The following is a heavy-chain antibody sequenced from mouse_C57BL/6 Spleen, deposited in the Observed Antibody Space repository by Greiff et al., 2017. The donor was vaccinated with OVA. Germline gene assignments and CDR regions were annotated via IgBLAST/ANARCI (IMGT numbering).Heavy chain of an antibody. CDR1: GYSITSGYY. D-gene: IGHD1-1*01. V-gene: IGHV3-6*01. CDR3: ASPSYYYGSSTWFAY. J-gene: IGHJ3*01. Sequence: EVKLQESGPGLVKPSQSLSLTRSVTGYSITSGYYWNWIRQFPGNKLEWMGYISYDGSNNYNPSLKNRISITRDTSKNQFFLKLNSVTTEDTATYYCASPSYYYGSSTWFAYWGQGTLVTVSA. CDR2: ISYDGSN.